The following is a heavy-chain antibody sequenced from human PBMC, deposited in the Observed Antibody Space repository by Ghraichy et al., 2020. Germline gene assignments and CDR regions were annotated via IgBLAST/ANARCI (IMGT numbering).Heavy chain of an antibody. J-gene: IGHJ4*02. Sequence: SETLSLTCTVSGGSISSSSYYWGWIRQPPGKGLEWIGSFYYGGSTYYSPSLKSRLTISLDTSKNQFSLKLRLVTASDTAVYYCATPNSGRMYYFDYLGQGTLVTVSS. D-gene: IGHD1-26*01. CDR1: GGSISSSSYY. CDR2: FYYGGST. CDR3: ATPNSGRMYYFDY. V-gene: IGHV4-39*01.